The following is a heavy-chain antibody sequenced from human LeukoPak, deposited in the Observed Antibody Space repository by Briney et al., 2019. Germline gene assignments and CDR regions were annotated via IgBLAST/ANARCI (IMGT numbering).Heavy chain of an antibody. J-gene: IGHJ4*02. D-gene: IGHD3-22*01. Sequence: AXHWVRXAPGKGLEWVSGISWNSGSIGYADSVKGRFTISRDNAKNSLYLQMNSLRAEDTALYYCAKAHRPYYYDSSGYYHYWGQGTLVTVSS. V-gene: IGHV3-9*01. CDR3: AKAHRPYYYDSSGYYHY. CDR1: A. CDR2: ISWNSGSI.